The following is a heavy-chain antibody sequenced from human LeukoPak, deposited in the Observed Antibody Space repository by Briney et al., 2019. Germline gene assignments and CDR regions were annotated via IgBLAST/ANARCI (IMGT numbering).Heavy chain of an antibody. D-gene: IGHD3-22*01. CDR2: IYPGDSDT. CDR3: ARLPVSVGWLPPYCYGMDV. J-gene: IGHJ6*02. Sequence: GESLKISCKGSGYSFTSYWIGWVRQMPGKGLEWMGIIYPGDSDTGYSPSFQGQVTISADKSISTAYLQWSSLKASDTAMYYCARLPVSVGWLPPYCYGMDVWGQGTTVTVSS. V-gene: IGHV5-51*01. CDR1: GYSFTSYW.